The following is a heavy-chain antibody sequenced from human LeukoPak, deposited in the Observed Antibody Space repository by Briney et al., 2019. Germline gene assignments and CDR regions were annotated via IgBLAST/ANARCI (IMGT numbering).Heavy chain of an antibody. CDR2: ISYDGSNK. V-gene: IGHV3-30-3*01. CDR1: GFTFSSYA. CDR3: AKEGLAAAGIFDY. Sequence: PGGSLRLSCAASGFTFSSYAMHWVRQAPGKGLEWVAVISYDGSNKYYADSVKGRFTISRDNSKNTLYLQMNSLRAEDTAVYYCAKEGLAAAGIFDYWGQGTLVTVSS. J-gene: IGHJ4*02. D-gene: IGHD6-13*01.